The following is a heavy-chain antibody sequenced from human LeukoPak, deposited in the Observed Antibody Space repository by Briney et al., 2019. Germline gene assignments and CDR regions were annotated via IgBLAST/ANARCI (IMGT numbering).Heavy chain of an antibody. J-gene: IGHJ5*02. CDR1: GYTFTSYD. V-gene: IGHV1-8*01. CDR2: MNPNSGNT. Sequence: GGSVKVSCKASGYTFTSYDINWVRQATGQGLEWMGWMNPNSGNTGYAQKFQGRVTMTRNTSISTAYMELSSLRSDDTAVYYCARAGAVVDNWFDPWGQGTLVTVSS. CDR3: ARAGAVVDNWFDP. D-gene: IGHD2-15*01.